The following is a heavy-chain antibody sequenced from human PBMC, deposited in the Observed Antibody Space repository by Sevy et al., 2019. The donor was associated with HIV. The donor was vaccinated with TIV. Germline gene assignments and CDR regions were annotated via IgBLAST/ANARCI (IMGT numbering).Heavy chain of an antibody. J-gene: IGHJ4*02. Sequence: GGSLRLSCAASGFTFSNYAMSWVRQAPGKGLEWVSIFSFGCGKINYADSVKGGFTISRENSNKTLYLQMNSLRAEDTALYYCAREGCSKPHDYWGQGTLVTVSS. V-gene: IGHV3-23*01. D-gene: IGHD2-2*01. CDR3: AREGCSKPHDY. CDR2: FSFGCGKI. CDR1: GFTFSNYA.